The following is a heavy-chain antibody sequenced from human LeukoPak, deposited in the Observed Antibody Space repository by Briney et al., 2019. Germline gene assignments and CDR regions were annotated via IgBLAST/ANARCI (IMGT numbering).Heavy chain of an antibody. J-gene: IGHJ4*02. CDR3: AGDAGYGSGHYYNS. Sequence: PGGSLSLSCAASGFTFSSNSMHWLRQAPGKGLEWVTVISYDGSEKYYADSVMGRFTISRDNSQNTVYLQMNSLRVEDSAVYYCAGDAGYGSGHYYNSWGQGTLVTVSS. CDR2: ISYDGSEK. D-gene: IGHD3-10*01. V-gene: IGHV3-30*04. CDR1: GFTFSSNS.